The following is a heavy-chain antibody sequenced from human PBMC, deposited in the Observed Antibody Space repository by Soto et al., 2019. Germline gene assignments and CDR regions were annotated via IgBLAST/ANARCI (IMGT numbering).Heavy chain of an antibody. Sequence: PGGSLRLSCSASGFIFSTYAMHWVRQAPGKGLEHVSSNNKNGDISYYAASVKGRFTISRDNSKNTLYLQMSNLRPEDTAVYYCVKGSSSDYYLGYYGLDVWGQGTTVTDSS. CDR2: NNKNGDIS. J-gene: IGHJ6*02. D-gene: IGHD3-22*01. CDR1: GFIFSTYA. V-gene: IGHV3-64D*06. CDR3: VKGSSSDYYLGYYGLDV.